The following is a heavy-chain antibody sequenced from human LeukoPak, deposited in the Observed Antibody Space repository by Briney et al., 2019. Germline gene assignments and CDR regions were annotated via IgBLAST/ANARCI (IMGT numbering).Heavy chain of an antibody. CDR2: IYYSGST. V-gene: IGHV4-59*01. J-gene: IGHJ5*02. Sequence: SETLSLTXAVSGYSISSDCYWGWIRQPPGKGLECIGYIYYSGSTNYNPSLKSRVTISVDTSKNQFSLKLSSVTAADTAVYYCARVKSIAAVFDPWGQGTLVTVSS. D-gene: IGHD6-6*01. CDR3: ARVKSIAAVFDP. CDR1: GYSISSDCY.